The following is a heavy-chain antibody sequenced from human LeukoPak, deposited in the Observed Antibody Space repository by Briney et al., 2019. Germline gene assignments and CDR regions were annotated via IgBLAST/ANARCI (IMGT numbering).Heavy chain of an antibody. CDR1: GFTFSSYA. J-gene: IGHJ5*02. CDR2: ISYDGSNK. CDR3: ASRAIDWYRDSNWFDP. Sequence: GGSLRLSCAASGFTFSSYAMHWVRQAPGKGLEWVAVISYDGSNKYYADSVKGRFTISRDNSKNTLYLQMNSLRAEDTAVYYCASRAIDWYRDSNWFDPWGQGTLVTVSS. V-gene: IGHV3-30-3*01. D-gene: IGHD3-9*01.